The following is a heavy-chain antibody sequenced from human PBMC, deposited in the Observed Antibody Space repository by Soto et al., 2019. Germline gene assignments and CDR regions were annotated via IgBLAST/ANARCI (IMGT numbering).Heavy chain of an antibody. V-gene: IGHV1-18*01. CDR3: ARGASHYYYYYGMDV. J-gene: IGHJ6*02. Sequence: QDQLVQSGAEVKKPGASVKVSCKASGYTFNNYGISWVRQAPGQGLEWMGWISAYNGNRNYAQKFQGRVSMTTETSTGTAYMELRSLRSDDTAVYYCARGASHYYYYYGMDVWGQGTTVTVSS. CDR2: ISAYNGNR. CDR1: GYTFNNYG.